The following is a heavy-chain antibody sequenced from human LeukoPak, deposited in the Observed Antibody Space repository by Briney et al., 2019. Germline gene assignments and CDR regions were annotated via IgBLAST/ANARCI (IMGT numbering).Heavy chain of an antibody. V-gene: IGHV1-18*01. CDR3: ARGPLITMIVVANPDY. J-gene: IGHJ4*02. CDR1: GYTFTNYG. CDR2: ISSYTGNT. Sequence: ASVKVSCKASGYTFTNYGLSWVRQAPGQGLEWMGWISSYTGNTNYAQKLQGRVTMTTDTSTSTAYMELRSLRSDDTAVYYCARGPLITMIVVANPDYWGQGTLVTVSS. D-gene: IGHD3-22*01.